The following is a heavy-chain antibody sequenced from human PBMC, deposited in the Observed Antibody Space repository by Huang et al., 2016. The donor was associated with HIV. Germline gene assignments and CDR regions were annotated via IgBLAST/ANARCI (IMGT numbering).Heavy chain of an antibody. CDR3: AREKGLED. V-gene: IGHV3-30*09. D-gene: IGHD1-1*01. Sequence: QVHLVESGGGVVPPGRSLRLSCAASGFTFSTNPIHWVRQGPGQGLEWVAVISHDGSTKFYAESVKGRSAISRDNSKNMVYLQIYRLRVEDTGVYYCAREKGLEDWGQGTLVTVSS. J-gene: IGHJ4*02. CDR1: GFTFSTNP. CDR2: ISHDGSTK.